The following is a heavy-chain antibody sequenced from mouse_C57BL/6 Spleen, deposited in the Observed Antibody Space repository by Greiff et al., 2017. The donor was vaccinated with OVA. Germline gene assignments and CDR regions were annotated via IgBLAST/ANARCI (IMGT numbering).Heavy chain of an antibody. CDR3: ARIVYYYGSSYGEYFDY. Sequence: QVTLKECGPGILQPSQTLSLTCSFSGFSLSTFGMGVGWIRQPSGKGLEWLAHIWWDDDKYYNPALKSRLTISKDTSKNQVFLKIANVDTADTATYYCARIVYYYGSSYGEYFDYWGQGTTLTVSS. V-gene: IGHV8-8*01. J-gene: IGHJ2*01. D-gene: IGHD1-1*01. CDR2: IWWDDDK. CDR1: GFSLSTFGMG.